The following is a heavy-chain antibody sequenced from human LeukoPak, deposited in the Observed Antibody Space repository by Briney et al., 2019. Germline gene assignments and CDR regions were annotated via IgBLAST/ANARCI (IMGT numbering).Heavy chain of an antibody. J-gene: IGHJ4*02. CDR2: VRHDGSNK. CDR1: GFTFSGFD. V-gene: IGHV3-30*02. D-gene: IGHD1-26*01. Sequence: GGSLRLSCTASGFTFSGFDMQWVRQAPGKGLEWVAFVRHDGSNKYYADSVKGRFTISRDNSKNTLYLQLNSLRPEDTAVYYCAGQIGTYSIDYWGQGTLVTVSS. CDR3: AGQIGTYSIDY.